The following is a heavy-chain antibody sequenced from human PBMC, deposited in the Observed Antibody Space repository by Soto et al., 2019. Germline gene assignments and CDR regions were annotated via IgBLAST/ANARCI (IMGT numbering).Heavy chain of an antibody. Sequence: QVQLVESGGDLVKPGGSLRLSCAASGFTFSDYYMTWIRQAPGKGLEWVSSITSGGTTYHADSVKGRFTISRDNAKKSLFLQLNSLRAEDTAVYYCATDPDSSAYYGMDVWGQGTTVTVSS. J-gene: IGHJ6*02. CDR3: ATDPDSSAYYGMDV. V-gene: IGHV3-11*01. CDR2: ITSGGTT. D-gene: IGHD3-22*01. CDR1: GFTFSDYY.